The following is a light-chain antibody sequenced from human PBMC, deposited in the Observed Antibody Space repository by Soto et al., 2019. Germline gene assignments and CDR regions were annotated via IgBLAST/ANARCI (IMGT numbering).Light chain of an antibody. CDR1: QSVSGN. V-gene: IGKV3-15*01. J-gene: IGKJ1*01. CDR3: QQYSNLPRT. Sequence: EIVMTQSPATLSVSPGERATLSCRASQSVSGNLAWYQQKPGQAPRLLIYGASTRATGIPARFSGSGSGTQFTLTISSLQSEDFAVYYCQQYSNLPRTFGEGTKVEIK. CDR2: GAS.